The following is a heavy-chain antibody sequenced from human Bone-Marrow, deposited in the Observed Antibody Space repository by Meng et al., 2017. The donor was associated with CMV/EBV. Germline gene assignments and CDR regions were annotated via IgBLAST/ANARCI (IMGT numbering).Heavy chain of an antibody. V-gene: IGHV3-48*04. CDR3: ARDGYSSSWYSFNWFDP. Sequence: GESLKISCAASGFTFSSYSMNWVRQAPGKGLEWVSYISSSSTIYYADSVKGRFTISRDNAKNSLYLQMNSLRAEDTAVYYCARDGYSSSWYSFNWFDPWGQGTLVTVSS. CDR1: GFTFSSYS. J-gene: IGHJ5*02. CDR2: ISSSSTI. D-gene: IGHD6-13*01.